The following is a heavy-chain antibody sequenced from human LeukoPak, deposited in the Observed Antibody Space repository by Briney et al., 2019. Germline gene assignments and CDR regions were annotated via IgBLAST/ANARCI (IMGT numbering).Heavy chain of an antibody. CDR2: IKQDGSEK. J-gene: IGHJ6*03. CDR3: ARVGPPYYYYYMDV. CDR1: GFTFSSYW. V-gene: IGHV3-7*01. Sequence: PGWSLRLSCAASGFTFSSYWMTWVRQAPGKGLEWVANIKQDGSEKYSVDSLKGRFTISRDNAKKLLYLQMNSLRVEDTAVYYCARVGPPYYYYYMDVWGKGTTVTVSS.